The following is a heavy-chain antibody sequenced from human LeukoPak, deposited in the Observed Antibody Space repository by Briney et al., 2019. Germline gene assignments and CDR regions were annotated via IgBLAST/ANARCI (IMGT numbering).Heavy chain of an antibody. J-gene: IGHJ4*02. Sequence: GGSLRLSCAASGFTFSSYAMSWVRQAPGKRLEWVSAISGSGGSTYYADSVKGRFTISRDNSKDTLYLQMNSLRAEDTAVYYCAKRDSSGSYPYYFDYWGQGTLVTVSS. V-gene: IGHV3-23*01. CDR2: ISGSGGST. CDR1: GFTFSSYA. CDR3: AKRDSSGSYPYYFDY. D-gene: IGHD3-22*01.